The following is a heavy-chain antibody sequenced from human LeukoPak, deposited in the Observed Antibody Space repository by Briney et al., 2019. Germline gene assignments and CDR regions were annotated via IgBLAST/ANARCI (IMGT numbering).Heavy chain of an antibody. Sequence: GGSLRLSCAASGFTFSSYSMNWVRQAPGKGLEWVSGFTGSAGSTYYADSVKGRFTISRDNSKNTLYLQMNSLRAEDTAVYYCARDGGYDSSGYYRGHFDYWGQGTLVTVSS. CDR2: FTGSAGST. D-gene: IGHD3-22*01. J-gene: IGHJ4*02. V-gene: IGHV3-23*01. CDR1: GFTFSSYS. CDR3: ARDGGYDSSGYYRGHFDY.